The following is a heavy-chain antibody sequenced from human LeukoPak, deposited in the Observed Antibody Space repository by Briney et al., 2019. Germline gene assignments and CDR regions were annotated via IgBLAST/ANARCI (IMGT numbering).Heavy chain of an antibody. CDR2: ISGDGGTI. Sequence: GGSLRLSCAASGFTLRSSAMSWVRQAPGKGLEWVSAISGDGGTISYAASVRGRFTISRDNAKSTLFLQMSSLRAGDTALYYCAKELYGNPSGYWGQGTRVTVSS. CDR1: GFTLRSSA. V-gene: IGHV3-23*01. CDR3: AKELYGNPSGY. D-gene: IGHD2-8*01. J-gene: IGHJ4*02.